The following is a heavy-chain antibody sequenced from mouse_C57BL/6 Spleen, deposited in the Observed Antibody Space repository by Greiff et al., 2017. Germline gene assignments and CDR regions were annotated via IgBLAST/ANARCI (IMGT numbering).Heavy chain of an antibody. Sequence: DVKLVESGPGLVKPSQSLSLTCSVTGYSITSGYYWNWIRQFPGNKLEWMGYISYDGSNNYNPSLKNRISITRDTSKNQFFLKLNSVTTEDTATYYCARGIYYYGSSPDYWGQGTTLTVSS. V-gene: IGHV3-6*01. D-gene: IGHD1-1*01. CDR1: GYSITSGYY. CDR3: ARGIYYYGSSPDY. J-gene: IGHJ2*01. CDR2: ISYDGSN.